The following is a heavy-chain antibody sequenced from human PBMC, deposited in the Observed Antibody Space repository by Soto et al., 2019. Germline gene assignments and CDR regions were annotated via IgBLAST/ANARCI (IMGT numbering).Heavy chain of an antibody. CDR1: GGSFSGYY. CDR2: INHSGST. Sequence: NPWETLALTCAVYGGSFSGYYWSWIRQPPGKGLEWIGEINHSGSTNYNPSLKSRVTISVDTSKNQFSLKLSSVTAADTAVYYCARGLRTWAWHRKTYHSFDPSVPGTLVT. J-gene: IGHJ5*02. CDR3: ARGLRTWAWHRKTYHSFDP. V-gene: IGHV4-34*01. D-gene: IGHD2-2*01.